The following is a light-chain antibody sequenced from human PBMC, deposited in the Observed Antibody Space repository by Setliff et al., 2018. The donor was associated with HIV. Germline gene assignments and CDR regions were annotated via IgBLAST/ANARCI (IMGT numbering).Light chain of an antibody. CDR2: EVR. CDR1: NSDVGGYNY. CDR3: SSYAITNTLP. V-gene: IGLV2-14*01. J-gene: IGLJ1*01. Sequence: QSVLAQPASVSGSPGQSITISCTGTNSDVGGYNYVSWYQQHPGRAPKLIIDEVRNRPSGVSHRFSGSKSGNTASLTISGLQAEDEADYYCSSYAITNTLPFGTGTKVTVL.